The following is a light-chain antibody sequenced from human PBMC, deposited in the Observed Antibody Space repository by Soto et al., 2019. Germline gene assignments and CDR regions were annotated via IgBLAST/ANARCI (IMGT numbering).Light chain of an antibody. CDR3: QSYNYWPFT. V-gene: IGKV3-15*01. CDR2: GAS. Sequence: EIVMTQSPATLSVSPGERVTLSCRASESLSTYLAWYQQKPGQAPRLLIYGASTKATGIPARFSGSGSATEFPLTISSLQSEDFAVYYCQSYNYWPFTFGQGTKVDIK. CDR1: ESLSTY. J-gene: IGKJ2*01.